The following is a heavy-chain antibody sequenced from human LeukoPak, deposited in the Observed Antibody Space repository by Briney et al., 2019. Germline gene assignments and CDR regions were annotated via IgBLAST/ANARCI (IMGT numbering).Heavy chain of an antibody. J-gene: IGHJ4*02. CDR3: ARGVTWNYLNY. Sequence: SQTLSLTCTVSGGSISSSSYYWNWIRQSAGEGLEWIGRIYTSGSTNYNPSLKRRVTISLDTSRNQFSLQLSSVTAADTAVYYCARGVTWNYLNYWGQGTLVTVSS. CDR1: GGSISSSSYY. D-gene: IGHD2-21*02. V-gene: IGHV4-61*02. CDR2: IYTSGST.